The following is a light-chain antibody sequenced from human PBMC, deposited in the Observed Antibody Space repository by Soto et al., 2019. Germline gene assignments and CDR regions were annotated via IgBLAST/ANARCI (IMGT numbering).Light chain of an antibody. V-gene: IGLV3-10*01. CDR1: ELPKRY. Sequence: SSELTQPPSVSVSPGQTARITCSGDELPKRYVYWHQQKAGQAPVLVIYEDTERPAGIPERFSGSRSGTMATLIISGAQVDDEADYYCYSTDIGASRGVFGGGTKVTVL. CDR2: EDT. J-gene: IGLJ3*02. CDR3: YSTDIGASRGV.